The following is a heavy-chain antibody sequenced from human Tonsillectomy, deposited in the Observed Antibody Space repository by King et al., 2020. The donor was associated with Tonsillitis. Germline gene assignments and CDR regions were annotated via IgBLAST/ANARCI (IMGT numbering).Heavy chain of an antibody. CDR1: GFTFSSYW. CDR3: ARDHPSYSSWWKVGDYYYHGMDV. J-gene: IGHJ6*02. D-gene: IGHD6-19*01. V-gene: IGHV3-74*01. CDR2: INSDGSST. Sequence: VQLVESGGGLVQPGGSLRLSCAASGFTFSSYWMHWVRQAPGKGLVWVSRINSDGSSTSYADSVKGRFTISRDNAKNTLYLQMNSLRAEDTAVYYCARDHPSYSSWWKVGDYYYHGMDVWGQGTTVTVSS.